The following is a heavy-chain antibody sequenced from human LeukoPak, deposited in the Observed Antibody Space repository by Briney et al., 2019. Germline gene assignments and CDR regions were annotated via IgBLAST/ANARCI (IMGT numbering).Heavy chain of an antibody. V-gene: IGHV3-48*01. CDR3: ARSYYYDSSGYRVDYYYYYMDV. J-gene: IGHJ6*03. CDR1: GFTFSSYS. D-gene: IGHD3-22*01. CDR2: ISSSSSTI. Sequence: GGSLRLSCAASGFTFSSYSMNWVRQAPGKGLEWVSYISSSSSTIYYADSVKGRFTISRDNAKNSLYLQMNSLRAEDTAVYYCARSYYYDSSGYRVDYYYYYMDVWGKGTTVTVSS.